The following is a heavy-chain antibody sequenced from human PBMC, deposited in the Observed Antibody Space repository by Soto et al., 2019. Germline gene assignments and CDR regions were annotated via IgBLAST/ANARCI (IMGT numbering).Heavy chain of an antibody. J-gene: IGHJ4*02. CDR3: ATAEVDY. V-gene: IGHV3-74*01. CDR1: GFSFRDNW. CDR2: MNRDGSTT. Sequence: GGSLRLSCAVSGFSFRDNWMHWVRQAPGKALEWVSRMNRDGSTTDYAGSVKGRFTVSRDNAKNTLYLQMNSLRAEDTAVYYCATAEVDYWGPGTLVTVS.